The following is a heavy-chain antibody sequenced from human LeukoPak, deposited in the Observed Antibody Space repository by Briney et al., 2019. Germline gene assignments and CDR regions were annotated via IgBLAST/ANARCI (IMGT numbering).Heavy chain of an antibody. CDR2: ISSSGSTI. CDR1: GFTFSSYE. D-gene: IGHD3-22*01. Sequence: GGSLRLSCAASGFTFSSYEMNWVRQAPGKGLEWVSYISSSGSTIYYADSVKGRFTISRDNAKNSLYLQMNSLRAEDTAVYHCARVAHYDSSLLPDYWGQGTLVTVSS. CDR3: ARVAHYDSSLLPDY. V-gene: IGHV3-48*03. J-gene: IGHJ4*02.